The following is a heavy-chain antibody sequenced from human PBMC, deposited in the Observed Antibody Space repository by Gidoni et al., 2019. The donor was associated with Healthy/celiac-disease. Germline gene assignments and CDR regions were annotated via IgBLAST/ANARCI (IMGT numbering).Heavy chain of an antibody. J-gene: IGHJ4*02. CDR1: GLIFRNAW. Sequence: EVQLVESGGGFVKPGGSLRLSCASSGLIFRNAWMSWVGQAPGKGLEWVGRIKSKTDGVKTDYAAPVKGRFTISRDDSKNTLSLQMNSLKTEDTAVYYCTTVVHWGQGTLVTVSS. V-gene: IGHV3-15*01. CDR3: TTVVH. CDR2: IKSKTDGVKT.